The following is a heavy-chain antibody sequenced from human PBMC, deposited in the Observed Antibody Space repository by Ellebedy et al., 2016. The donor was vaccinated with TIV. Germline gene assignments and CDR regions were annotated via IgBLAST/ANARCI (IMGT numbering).Heavy chain of an antibody. V-gene: IGHV3-11*06. J-gene: IGHJ4*02. CDR1: GFTFSDYY. D-gene: IGHD3-16*01. CDR2: ISSSSSYT. Sequence: GESLKISCAASGFTFSDYYMSWIRQAPGKGLEWVSYISSSSSYTNYADSVKGRFTISRDNAKNSLYLQMNSLRAEDTAVYYCARVGDYVWGSHDYWGQGTLVTVSS. CDR3: ARVGDYVWGSHDY.